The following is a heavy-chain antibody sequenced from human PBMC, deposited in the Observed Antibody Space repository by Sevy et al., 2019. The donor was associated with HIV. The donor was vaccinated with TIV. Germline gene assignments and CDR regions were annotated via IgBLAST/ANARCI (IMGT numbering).Heavy chain of an antibody. CDR3: ARSTQVAGRSNWFDP. V-gene: IGHV1-18*01. Sequence: ASVKVSCKASGYTFTTYGISCVRQAPGQGREGMGWISTYNTVRNSAQKFHDRVTMTIDTSTSTAYMELRSLRSDDTGVYFCARSTQVAGRSNWFDPWGQGTLVTVSS. CDR1: GYTFTTYG. CDR2: ISTYNTVR. J-gene: IGHJ5*02. D-gene: IGHD6-19*01.